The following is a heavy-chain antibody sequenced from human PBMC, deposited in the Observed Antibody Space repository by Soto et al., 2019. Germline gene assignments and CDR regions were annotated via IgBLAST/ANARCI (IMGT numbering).Heavy chain of an antibody. J-gene: IGHJ5*02. CDR1: RFIFSDYA. V-gene: IGHV3-15*07. D-gene: IGHD4-17*01. Sequence: PGGSLRLSCAASRFIFSDYAMNWVRQAPGKGLEWVSSIGGGTTDYAAPVKGRFTISRDDSKNTLYLQMNSLKTEDTAVYYCTTDDYGDYEAGYWFDPWGQGTLVTVPQ. CDR3: TTDDYGDYEAGYWFDP. CDR2: IGGGTT.